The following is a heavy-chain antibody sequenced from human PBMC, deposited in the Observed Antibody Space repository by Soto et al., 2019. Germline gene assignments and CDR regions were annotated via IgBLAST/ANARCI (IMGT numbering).Heavy chain of an antibody. D-gene: IGHD3-3*01. V-gene: IGHV3-7*05. CDR3: ARDANITIFGDYYYYYGMDV. Sequence: GGSLTLSCAASGFTFSSYWMNWVRQAPGKGLEWVANIKQDGSEKYYVDSVKGRFTISRDNAKNSLYLQMNSLRAEDTAVYYCARDANITIFGDYYYYYGMDVWGQGTTVTVSS. J-gene: IGHJ6*02. CDR1: GFTFSSYW. CDR2: IKQDGSEK.